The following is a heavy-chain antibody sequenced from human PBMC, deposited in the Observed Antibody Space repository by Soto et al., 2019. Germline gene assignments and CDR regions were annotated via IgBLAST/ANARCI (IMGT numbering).Heavy chain of an antibody. Sequence: PGGSLRLSCVGSGFIFSNNGLHWVRQTPGEGLEWVAFMSYDGSDTFYADSVKGRFTISRDNSKNTLFLHMSNLRAEDTAMYYCTIVRVADSALDHWGQGTLVTVSS. J-gene: IGHJ4*02. CDR1: GFIFSNNG. CDR3: TIVRVADSALDH. D-gene: IGHD3-10*02. CDR2: MSYDGSDT. V-gene: IGHV3-30*02.